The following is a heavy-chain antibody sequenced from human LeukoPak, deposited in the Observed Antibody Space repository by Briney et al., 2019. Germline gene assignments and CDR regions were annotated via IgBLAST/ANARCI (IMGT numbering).Heavy chain of an antibody. CDR1: GFTFSNAW. CDR2: IKSKTDGGTT. D-gene: IGHD2-2*01. J-gene: IGHJ4*02. Sequence: GGSLRLSCAASGFTFSNAWMSWVRQAPGKGMEWVGRIKSKTDGGTTDYAAPVKGRFTISRDDSKNTLYLQMNSLKTEDTAVYYCTTDTIVVVPAAAYYSDYWGQGTLVTVSS. CDR3: TTDTIVVVPAAAYYSDY. V-gene: IGHV3-15*01.